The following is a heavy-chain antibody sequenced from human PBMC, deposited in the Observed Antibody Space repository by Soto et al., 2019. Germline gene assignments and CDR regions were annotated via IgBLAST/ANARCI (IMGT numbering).Heavy chain of an antibody. CDR3: ARGDRGGSGSPASYYYSGLDV. J-gene: IGHJ6*04. D-gene: IGHD3-10*01. CDR2: VSAGGDMT. CDR1: GFTFSSYA. Sequence: DVQLLESGGHLVQPGGSLRLSCAASGFTFSSYAMSWVRQAPGKGLEWVSSVSAGGDMTYYSDSVKGRFTISRDNYNNALFLQMNSLRIEDTALYYCARGDRGGSGSPASYYYSGLDVWGKGATVTVS. V-gene: IGHV3-23*01.